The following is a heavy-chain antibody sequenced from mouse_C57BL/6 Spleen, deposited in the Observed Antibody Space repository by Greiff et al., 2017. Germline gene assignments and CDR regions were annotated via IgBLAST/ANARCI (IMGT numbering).Heavy chain of an antibody. V-gene: IGHV1-69*01. CDR1: GYTFTSYW. CDR3: ARGGGSTTYAMDY. CDR2: IDPSDRYT. J-gene: IGHJ4*01. D-gene: IGHD1-1*01. Sequence: VQLQQPGAELVMPGASVKLSCKASGYTFTSYWLHWVKQRPGPGLEWIGEIDPSDRYTTYNQKFKGKSTLTVDKSSSTAYMQRSSLTSEDSAVYDCARGGGSTTYAMDYWGQGTSVTVSS.